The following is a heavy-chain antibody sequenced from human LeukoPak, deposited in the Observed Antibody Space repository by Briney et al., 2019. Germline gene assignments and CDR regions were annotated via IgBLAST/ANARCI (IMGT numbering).Heavy chain of an antibody. CDR1: GGSITSDSCY. J-gene: IGHJ4*02. CDR3: ARRGLVVVPL. D-gene: IGHD2-21*01. Sequence: SETLSLTCTVAGGSITSDSCYWGWIRQPPGKGLEWIGSFYNTGTTYYNPSLKSRVTISVDTSKNQFSLKLISVTAADTAVYYCARRGLVVVPLWGQGTLVTVSS. CDR2: FYNTGTT. V-gene: IGHV4-39*01.